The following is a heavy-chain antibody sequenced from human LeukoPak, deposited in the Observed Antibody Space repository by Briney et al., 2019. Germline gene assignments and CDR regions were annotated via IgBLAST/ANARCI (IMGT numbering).Heavy chain of an antibody. J-gene: IGHJ4*02. D-gene: IGHD1-26*01. CDR2: INPNNGGT. CDR3: AGGIASYSSSYFDY. V-gene: IGHV1-2*02. CDR1: GYTFTDHY. Sequence: ASVKVSRKASGYTFTDHYIHWVRQAPGQGLEWMGWINPNNGGTNYAQKFQGRVTMTRDTSIGTAYMELSRLRSDDTAVYYCAGGIASYSSSYFDYWGQGALVTVSS.